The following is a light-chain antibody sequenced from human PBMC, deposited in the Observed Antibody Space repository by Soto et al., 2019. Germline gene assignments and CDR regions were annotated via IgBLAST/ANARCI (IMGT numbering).Light chain of an antibody. J-gene: IGLJ2*01. Sequence: QAVVTQEPSLTVSPGGTVTLTCASSTGAVTSGYYPNWFQQKPGQAPRALIYSTIHKHSWTPARFSGSLLGGKAALTLSGLQPEEDAEYYYLLYFTVTHVVFGGGTKVTVL. CDR1: TGAVTSGYY. CDR3: LLYFTVTHVV. CDR2: STI. V-gene: IGLV7-43*01.